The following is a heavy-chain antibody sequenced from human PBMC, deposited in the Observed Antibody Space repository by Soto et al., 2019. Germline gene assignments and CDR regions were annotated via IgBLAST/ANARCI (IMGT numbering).Heavy chain of an antibody. D-gene: IGHD5-18*01. CDR2: INHSGST. Sequence: QVQLQQWGAGLLKPSETLSLTCAVYGGSFSGYYWSWIRQPPGKGLEWIGEINHSGSTNYNPSLKSRVTISVATSKNQFSLKLSSVTAADTAVYYCARGGLRGYLPIDYWGQGTLVTVSS. CDR1: GGSFSGYY. CDR3: ARGGLRGYLPIDY. J-gene: IGHJ4*02. V-gene: IGHV4-34*01.